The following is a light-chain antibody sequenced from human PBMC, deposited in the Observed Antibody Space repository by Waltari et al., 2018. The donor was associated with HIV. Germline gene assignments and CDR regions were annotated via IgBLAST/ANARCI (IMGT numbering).Light chain of an antibody. CDR3: QVWDSISDHVV. Sequence: SYVLTQPPSVSVAPGKTARITCGGNNSGSKRVHWYQQKPGQAPVLVISYDSDRPSGIPERLSGSNSGNTATLTISRVEAGDEADYYCQVWDSISDHVVFGGGTKLTVL. CDR2: YDS. V-gene: IGLV3-21*01. J-gene: IGLJ3*02. CDR1: NSGSKR.